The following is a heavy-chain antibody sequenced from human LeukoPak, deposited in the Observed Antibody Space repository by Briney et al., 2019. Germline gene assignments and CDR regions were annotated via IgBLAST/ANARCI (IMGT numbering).Heavy chain of an antibody. CDR3: ARRAAVGTDYFQH. CDR1: GFTFSNSW. CDR2: VQHIGGET. Sequence: GGSLRLSCAGSGFTFSNSWMGWVRQAPGKGLEWVANVQHIGGETYYVDSVKGRFTISRDNSKNTLYLQMNSLRAEDTAVYYCARRAAVGTDYFQHWGQGTLVTVSS. D-gene: IGHD6-13*01. V-gene: IGHV3-7*01. J-gene: IGHJ1*01.